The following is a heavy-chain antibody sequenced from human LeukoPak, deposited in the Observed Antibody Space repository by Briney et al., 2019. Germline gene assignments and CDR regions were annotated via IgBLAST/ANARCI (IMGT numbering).Heavy chain of an antibody. D-gene: IGHD1-14*01. Sequence: GGSLRLSCAASGFTFSSFRMNWVRQAPGKGLEWVSSISSSAATMYYADSVKGRFTISRDNGKDSLYLQVNSLRDEDTAVYYCARGSGGTYWYYWGQGTLVTVSS. CDR1: GFTFSSFR. CDR2: ISSSAATM. V-gene: IGHV3-48*02. CDR3: ARGSGGTYWYY. J-gene: IGHJ4*02.